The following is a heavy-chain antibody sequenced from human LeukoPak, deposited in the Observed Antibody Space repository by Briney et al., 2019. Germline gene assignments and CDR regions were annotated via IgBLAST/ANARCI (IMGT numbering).Heavy chain of an antibody. Sequence: SGTLSLTCTVSGASVSNNNYYWGWIRQPPGKGLEWIASIYYSGSTYYNPSLKSRVTISVDTSKNQFSLKLSSVTAADTAVYYCARVNWSGYDFRGAFDIWGQGTMVTVSS. CDR3: ARVNWSGYDFRGAFDI. CDR1: GASVSNNNYY. CDR2: IYYSGST. J-gene: IGHJ3*02. D-gene: IGHD5-12*01. V-gene: IGHV4-39*07.